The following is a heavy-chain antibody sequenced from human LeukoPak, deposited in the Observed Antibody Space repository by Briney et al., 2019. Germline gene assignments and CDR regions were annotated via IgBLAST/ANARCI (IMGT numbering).Heavy chain of an antibody. CDR2: IYTSGST. D-gene: IGHD3-10*01. Sequence: SETLSLTCTVSGGSISSGSYYWSWIRQPAGKGLEWIGRIYTSGSTNYNPSLKSRATISVDTSKNQFSLKLSSVTAADTAVYYCARNRYYGSGSYAWFDLWGQGTLVTVSS. V-gene: IGHV4-61*02. CDR3: ARNRYYGSGSYAWFDL. J-gene: IGHJ5*01. CDR1: GGSISSGSYY.